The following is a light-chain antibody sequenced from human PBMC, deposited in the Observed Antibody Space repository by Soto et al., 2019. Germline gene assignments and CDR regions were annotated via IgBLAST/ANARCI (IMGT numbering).Light chain of an antibody. J-gene: IGKJ1*01. Sequence: EIVLTQSPCTLSLSPGERATLSCRASQSVSILLAWYQQKPGQAPRLLIYGASSRATGIPDRFSGSGSGTDFTLTISRLEPEDFAVYYCQQYGSSPTWTFGQGTKVDI. CDR1: QSVSIL. V-gene: IGKV3-20*01. CDR2: GAS. CDR3: QQYGSSPTWT.